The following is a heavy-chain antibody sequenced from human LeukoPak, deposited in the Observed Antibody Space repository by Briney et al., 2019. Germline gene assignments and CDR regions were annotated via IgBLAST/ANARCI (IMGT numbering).Heavy chain of an antibody. V-gene: IGHV3-30*18. D-gene: IGHD3-22*01. CDR2: ISYDGRNK. CDR3: AKDTSGYALGWFDP. CDR1: GFTFSTFG. Sequence: GRSLKLSCAASGFTFSTFGMHWVRQAPGKGLDWMAHISYDGRNKYYADSVKGRFTISRDNSKNTLYLHMNSLRAEGTALYYCAKDTSGYALGWFDPWGQGTLVTVSS. J-gene: IGHJ5*02.